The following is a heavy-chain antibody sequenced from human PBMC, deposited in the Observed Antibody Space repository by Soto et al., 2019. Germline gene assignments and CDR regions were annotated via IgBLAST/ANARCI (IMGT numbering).Heavy chain of an antibody. CDR2: IYTSGST. CDR3: ARRECIYGLYYYYGMDV. D-gene: IGHD3-10*01. Sequence: SETLSLTCTVSGGSISSYYWSWIPQPAGKGLEWSGRIYTSGSTNYNPSLQSRATMSVDTSKNQFSLKLSSVTGAGTDVYYWARRECIYGLYYYYGMDVWGQGTTVTVSS. J-gene: IGHJ6*02. V-gene: IGHV4-4*07. CDR1: GGSISSYY.